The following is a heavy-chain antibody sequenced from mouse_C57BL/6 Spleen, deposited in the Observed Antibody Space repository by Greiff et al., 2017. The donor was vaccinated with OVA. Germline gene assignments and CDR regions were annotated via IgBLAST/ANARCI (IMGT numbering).Heavy chain of an antibody. D-gene: IGHD1-1*01. Sequence: VQLQQPGAELVKPGASVKLSCKASGYTFTSYWMHWVKQRPGQGLEWIGMIHPNSGSTNYNEKFKSKATLTVDKSSSTAYMQLSSLTSEDSAVYYCARGVITTAGFAYWGQGTLVTVSA. CDR3: ARGVITTAGFAY. CDR1: GYTFTSYW. CDR2: IHPNSGST. J-gene: IGHJ3*01. V-gene: IGHV1-64*01.